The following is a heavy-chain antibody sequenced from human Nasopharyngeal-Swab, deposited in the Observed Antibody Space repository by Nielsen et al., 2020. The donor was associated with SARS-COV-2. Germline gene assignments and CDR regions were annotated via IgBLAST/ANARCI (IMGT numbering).Heavy chain of an antibody. CDR3: AIWSTYYYDSSPDGI. V-gene: IGHV5-51*01. CDR1: GYSFTSYW. D-gene: IGHD3-22*01. J-gene: IGHJ3*02. Sequence: GGSLRLSCKGSGYSFTSYWIGWVRQLPGKGLEWMGIIYPGDSDTRYSPSFQGQVTISADKSISTAYLQWSSLKASDTAMYYCAIWSTYYYDSSPDGIWGQGTMVTVSS. CDR2: IYPGDSDT.